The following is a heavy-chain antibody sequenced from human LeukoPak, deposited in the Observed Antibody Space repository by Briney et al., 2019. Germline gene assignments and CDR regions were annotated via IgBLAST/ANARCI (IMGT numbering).Heavy chain of an antibody. J-gene: IGHJ4*02. Sequence: GGSLRLSCAASGFTFSSYGMHWVRQAPGKGLEGVAVIWYDGSNKYYADSVEGRFTISRDNSKNTLYLQMNSLRAEDTAVYYCASSPVTWIQLWFGYWGQGTLVTVSS. CDR3: ASSPVTWIQLWFGY. V-gene: IGHV3-33*01. D-gene: IGHD5-18*01. CDR1: GFTFSSYG. CDR2: IWYDGSNK.